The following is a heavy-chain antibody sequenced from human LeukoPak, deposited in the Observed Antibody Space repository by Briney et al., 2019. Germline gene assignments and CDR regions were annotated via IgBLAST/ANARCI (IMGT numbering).Heavy chain of an antibody. Sequence: SETLSLTCAVYGGSFSGYYWSWIRQPPGKGLEWIGEINHSGSTNYNPSLKSRVTISVDTSKNQFSLKLSSVTAADTAVYYCARLPTPPTVVTPSWGQGTLVTVSS. CDR2: INHSGST. V-gene: IGHV4-34*01. CDR1: GGSFSGYY. J-gene: IGHJ4*02. D-gene: IGHD4-23*01. CDR3: ARLPTPPTVVTPS.